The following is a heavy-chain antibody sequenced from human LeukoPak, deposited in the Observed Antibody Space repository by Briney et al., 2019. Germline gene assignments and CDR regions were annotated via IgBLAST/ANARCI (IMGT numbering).Heavy chain of an antibody. D-gene: IGHD2-2*01. CDR3: ARYECSSTSCYSAFDI. Sequence: SAKVSCKASGGTFSSYAISWVRQAPGQGLEWMGRIIPILGIANYAQKFQGRVTITADKSTSTAYMELSSLRSEDTAVYYCARYECSSTSCYSAFDIWGQGTMVTVSS. V-gene: IGHV1-69*04. CDR2: IIPILGIA. J-gene: IGHJ3*02. CDR1: GGTFSSYA.